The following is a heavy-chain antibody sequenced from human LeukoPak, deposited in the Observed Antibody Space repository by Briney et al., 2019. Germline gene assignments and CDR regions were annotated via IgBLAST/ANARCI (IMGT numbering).Heavy chain of an antibody. Sequence: SETLSPTCTVSGGSISSGGYYWSWIRQHPGKGLEWIGYIYYSGSTYYNPSLKSRVTISVDTSKNQFSLKLSSVTAADTAVYYCARDKGLAYGSGSYSWFDPWGQGTLVTVSS. CDR3: ARDKGLAYGSGSYSWFDP. CDR2: IYYSGST. J-gene: IGHJ5*02. D-gene: IGHD3-10*01. CDR1: GGSISSGGYY. V-gene: IGHV4-31*03.